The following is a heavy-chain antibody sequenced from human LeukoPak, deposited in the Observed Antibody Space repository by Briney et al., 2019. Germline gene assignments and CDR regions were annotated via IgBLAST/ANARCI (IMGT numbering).Heavy chain of an antibody. D-gene: IGHD3-16*02. V-gene: IGHV4-59*08. J-gene: IGHJ4*02. CDR2: IYYSGST. CDR3: ARFSAKVWGSYRFDY. CDR1: GGSISSYY. Sequence: SETLSPTCTVSGGSISSYYWSWIRQPPGKGLEWIGYIYYSGSTNYNPSLKSRVTISVDTSKNQFSLKLSSVTAADTAVYYCARFSAKVWGSYRFDYWGQGTLVTVSS.